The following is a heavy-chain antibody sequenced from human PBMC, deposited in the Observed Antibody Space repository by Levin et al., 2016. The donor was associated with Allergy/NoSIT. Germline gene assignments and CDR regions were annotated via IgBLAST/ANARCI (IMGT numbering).Heavy chain of an antibody. V-gene: IGHV3-21*01. D-gene: IGHD6-25*01. J-gene: IGHJ2*01. CDR3: ARDLAAANWWYFDL. Sequence: GESLKISCTASGFTFSSYSMNWVRQAPGKGLEWVSSISSSSSYIYFADSLKGRFTISRDNAKNSLYLQMNSLRAEDTAVYYCARDLAAANWWYFDLWGRGTLVTVSS. CDR1: GFTFSSYS. CDR2: ISSSSSYI.